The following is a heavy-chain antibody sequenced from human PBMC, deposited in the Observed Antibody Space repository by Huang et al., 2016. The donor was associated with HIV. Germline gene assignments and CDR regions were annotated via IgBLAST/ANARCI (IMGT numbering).Heavy chain of an antibody. V-gene: IGHV4-39*01. CDR2: VYQSGST. CDR3: ASQHIGAAATWF. CDR1: GDFISSTNYY. D-gene: IGHD6-13*01. J-gene: IGHJ4*02. Sequence: QLQLQESGPGQVKPSETLSLICTVSGDFISSTNYYWGWIRQSPGKGLEWVGSVYQSGSTNYNPSRKSRVTLSVDTSRNQFSLRLNSVTAADTAVYYCASQHIGAAATWFWGRGTQVAVSS.